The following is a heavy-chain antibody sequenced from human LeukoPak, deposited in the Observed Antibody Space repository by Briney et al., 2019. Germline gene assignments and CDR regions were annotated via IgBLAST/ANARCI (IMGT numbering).Heavy chain of an antibody. CDR3: APQYYYDSSGYP. Sequence: ASVKVSCKASGYTFTSYGISWVRQAPGQGLEWMGWISAYNGNTNYAQKLQGRVTMTTDTSTSTAYMELSSLRSEDTAVYYCAPQYYYDSSGYPWGQGTLVTVSS. CDR2: ISAYNGNT. J-gene: IGHJ5*02. CDR1: GYTFTSYG. D-gene: IGHD3-22*01. V-gene: IGHV1-18*01.